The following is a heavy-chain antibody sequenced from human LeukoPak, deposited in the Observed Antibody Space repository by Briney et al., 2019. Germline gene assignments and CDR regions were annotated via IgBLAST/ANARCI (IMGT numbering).Heavy chain of an antibody. CDR3: ASPRGVTTDYYYYYGMDV. J-gene: IGHJ6*04. CDR1: GFTFSSYE. Sequence: GSLRLSCAASGFTFSSYEMNWVRQAPGKGLEWVSYISSSGSTIYYADSVKGRFTISRDNAKNSLYLQMNSLRAEDTAVYYCASPRGVTTDYYYYYGMDVWGKGTTVTVSS. D-gene: IGHD4-11*01. CDR2: ISSSGSTI. V-gene: IGHV3-48*03.